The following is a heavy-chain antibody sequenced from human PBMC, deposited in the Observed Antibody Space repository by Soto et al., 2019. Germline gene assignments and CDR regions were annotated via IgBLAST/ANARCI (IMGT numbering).Heavy chain of an antibody. CDR3: ARGIATGQLDP. D-gene: IGHD2-15*01. CDR1: GYTFTRYT. V-gene: IGHV1-3*01. CDR2: INPDNGNT. J-gene: IGHJ5*02. Sequence: KVSCKASGYTFTRYTMNWVRQAPGQRLEWMGWINPDNGNTKSSQKFQDRVIITRDTSASTAYMDLSSLRSEDTAVYYCARGIATGQLDPWGQGTLVTVAS.